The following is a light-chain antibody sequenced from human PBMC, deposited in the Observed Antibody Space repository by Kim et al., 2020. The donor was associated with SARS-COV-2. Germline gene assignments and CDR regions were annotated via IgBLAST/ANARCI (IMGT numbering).Light chain of an antibody. CDR1: SSRSYY. V-gene: IGLV3-19*01. CDR2: GKN. Sequence: LGKTGRMTCQGDSSRSYYASWYQQKPGQAPVLVIYGKNNRPSGIPDGFSGSSARNTTSLTITGAQAEDEADYFCSSRDSSGDHWVFGGGTQLTVL. J-gene: IGLJ3*02. CDR3: SSRDSSGDHWV.